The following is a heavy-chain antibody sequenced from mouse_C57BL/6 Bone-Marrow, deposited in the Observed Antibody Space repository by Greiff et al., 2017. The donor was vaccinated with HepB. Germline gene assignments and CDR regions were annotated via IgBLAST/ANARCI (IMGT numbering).Heavy chain of an antibody. CDR3: AREGYYGSSYWYFDV. CDR2: IFPGSGST. D-gene: IGHD1-1*01. V-gene: IGHV1-75*01. Sequence: QVQLKQSGPELVKPGASVKISCKASGYTFTDYYINWVKQRPGQGLEWIGWIFPGSGSTYYNEKFKGKATLTVDKSSSTAYMLLSSLTSEDSAVYFCAREGYYGSSYWYFDVWGTGTTVTVSS. J-gene: IGHJ1*03. CDR1: GYTFTDYY.